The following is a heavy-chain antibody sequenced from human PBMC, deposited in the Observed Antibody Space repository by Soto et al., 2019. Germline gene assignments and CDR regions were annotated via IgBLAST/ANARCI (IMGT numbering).Heavy chain of an antibody. V-gene: IGHV1-24*01. CDR3: ATFFPVVPAARWFDT. J-gene: IGHJ5*02. Sequence: ASVKVSCKVSGYTLTELSMHWVRQAPGKGLEWMGGFGPEDGETIYAQKFQGRVTMTEDTSTDTAYMELSSLRSEDTAVYYCATFFPVVPAARWFDTWGQGTLVTVSS. CDR1: GYTLTELS. D-gene: IGHD2-2*01. CDR2: FGPEDGET.